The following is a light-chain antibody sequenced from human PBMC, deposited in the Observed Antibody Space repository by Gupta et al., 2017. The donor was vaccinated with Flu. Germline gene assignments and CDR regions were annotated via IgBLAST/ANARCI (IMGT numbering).Light chain of an antibody. CDR2: AAS. CDR1: QAIGDV. V-gene: IGKV1-17*01. J-gene: IGKJ5*01. CDR3: RRENNSPVT. Sequence: DIQVTQSPSSLSASVGDRVTITCRASQAIGDVLGWLQQKPGKAPKRLIYAASSLQSGVPSRFSGSGSGTEFTLTISSLQPEDFATYYCRRENNSPVTFGQGTQVDIK.